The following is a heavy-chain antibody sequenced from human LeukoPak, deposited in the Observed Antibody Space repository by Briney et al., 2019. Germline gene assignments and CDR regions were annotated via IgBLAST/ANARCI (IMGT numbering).Heavy chain of an antibody. CDR2: IIPIFGTA. Sequence: SVKVSCKASGGTFSSYAISWVRQAPGQGLEWMGGIIPIFGTANYAQKFQGRLTMTEDTSTDTAYMELSSLRSDDTAVYYCATDPVGYCSANGCYSVDYWGQGTLVTVSS. V-gene: IGHV1-69*06. D-gene: IGHD2-15*01. CDR3: ATDPVGYCSANGCYSVDY. J-gene: IGHJ4*02. CDR1: GGTFSSYA.